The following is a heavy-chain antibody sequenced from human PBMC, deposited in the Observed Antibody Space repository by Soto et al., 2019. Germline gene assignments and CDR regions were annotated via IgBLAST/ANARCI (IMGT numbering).Heavy chain of an antibody. CDR3: ARESGGATATLDYYFYMDV. CDR1: GDSFTGYY. Sequence: QVQLVQSGAEVKKPGASVTVSCRASGDSFTGYYMHWVRQAPGQGLEWMGWINPNSGVTKYAQKFQGWVTMTRDTSMRTVYMELSRLRSDDKAVSYCARESGGATATLDYYFYMDVWGTGTTVTVSS. J-gene: IGHJ6*03. CDR2: INPNSGVT. V-gene: IGHV1-2*04. D-gene: IGHD1-26*01.